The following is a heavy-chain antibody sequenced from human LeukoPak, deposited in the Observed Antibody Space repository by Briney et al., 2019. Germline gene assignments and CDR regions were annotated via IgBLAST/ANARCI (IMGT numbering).Heavy chain of an antibody. V-gene: IGHV4-59*12. Sequence: NPSETLSLTCSVSGGSISRYYWSWIRQPPGKGLEWIGYIHYSGSTNYNPSLKSRVTMSVDTSKNQFSLKLSSVTAADTAVYYCARSLAVAGTTYYYYMDVWGKGTTVTISS. D-gene: IGHD6-19*01. CDR1: GGSISRYY. J-gene: IGHJ6*03. CDR2: IHYSGST. CDR3: ARSLAVAGTTYYYYMDV.